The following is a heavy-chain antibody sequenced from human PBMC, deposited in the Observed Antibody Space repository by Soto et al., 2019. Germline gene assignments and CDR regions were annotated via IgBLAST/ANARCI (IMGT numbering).Heavy chain of an antibody. V-gene: IGHV3-74*01. CDR3: ARGAFHNYYVDY. CDR1: GFTFSTYW. D-gene: IGHD3-3*02. J-gene: IGHJ4*02. Sequence: EVQLVASGGDSVQPGGSLRLSCAASGFTFSTYWMHWVHQAPGEGLVWVSRIKGDESSTSSADSVKGRFTISRDNAKNTLYLHMNSLRADDTAVYYCARGAFHNYYVDYWGQGTLVTVSS. CDR2: IKGDESST.